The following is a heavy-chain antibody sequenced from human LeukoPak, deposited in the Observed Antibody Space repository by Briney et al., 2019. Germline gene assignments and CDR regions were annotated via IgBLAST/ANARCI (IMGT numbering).Heavy chain of an antibody. J-gene: IGHJ4*02. CDR2: ISYDGSNK. V-gene: IGHV3-30*18. CDR3: AKPEYYYDSSGYQKYYFDY. D-gene: IGHD3-22*01. CDR1: GFTFSSYG. Sequence: GGSLRLSCAASGFTFSSYGMHWVRQAPGKGLEWVAVISYDGSNKYYADSVKGRFTISRDNSKNTLYLQMYSLGAEDTAVYYCAKPEYYYDSSGYQKYYFDYWGQGTLVTVSS.